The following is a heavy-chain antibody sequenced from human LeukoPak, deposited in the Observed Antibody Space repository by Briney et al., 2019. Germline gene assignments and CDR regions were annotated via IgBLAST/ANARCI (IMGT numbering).Heavy chain of an antibody. CDR3: AREKKNQYYFDY. CDR1: GFTFSSYA. V-gene: IGHV3-30*01. CDR2: ISYDGSNK. Sequence: GRSLRLFCAASGFTFSSYAMHWVRQAPGKGLEWVAVISYDGSNKYYADSVKGRFTISRDNSKNTLYLQMNSLRAEDTAVYYCAREKKNQYYFDYWGQGTLVTVSS. J-gene: IGHJ4*02. D-gene: IGHD1-14*01.